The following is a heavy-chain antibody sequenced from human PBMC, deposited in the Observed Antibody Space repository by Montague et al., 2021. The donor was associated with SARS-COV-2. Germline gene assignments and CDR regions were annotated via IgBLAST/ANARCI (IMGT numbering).Heavy chain of an antibody. J-gene: IGHJ4*02. V-gene: IGHV4-39*02. D-gene: IGHD3-10*01. CDR2: IYYSGTT. CDR1: SGSIISSGYY. CDR3: ARGMIRGVTTPFDY. Sequence: SETLSLTCSVSSGSIISSGYYWGWIRQPPEKELEWIGNIYYSGTTXYNPSLESRGTISVDTSKNHLSLRLSSVTAADTAVYFCARGMIRGVTTPFDYWGQGSQVTVSS.